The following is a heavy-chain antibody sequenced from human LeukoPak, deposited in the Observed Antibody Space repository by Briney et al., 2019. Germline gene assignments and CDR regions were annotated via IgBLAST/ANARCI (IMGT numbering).Heavy chain of an antibody. CDR3: ARLQSYQLPPDYMDV. CDR1: GGSISSSSYY. J-gene: IGHJ6*03. CDR2: IYYSGST. Sequence: PSETLSLTCTVSGGSISSSSYYWGWIRQPPGKGLEWIGSIYYSGSTYYNPSLKSRVTISVDTSKNQFSLKLSSVTAADTAVYYCARLQSYQLPPDYMDVWGKGTTVTVSS. D-gene: IGHD2-2*01. V-gene: IGHV4-39*01.